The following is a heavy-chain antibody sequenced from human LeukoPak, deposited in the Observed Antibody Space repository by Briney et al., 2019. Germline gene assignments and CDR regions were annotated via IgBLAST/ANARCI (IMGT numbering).Heavy chain of an antibody. CDR1: GGSICSAVYC. D-gene: IGHD3-10*01. J-gene: IGHJ4*02. Sequence: PSETPSLSCVLSGGSICSAVYCWSCIRLPPGKGMEWIGYIYHSGSTYYNPSLKSRVTISVDRSKNQFSLKLSSVTAADTAVYYFAREVGYYGSGSYYRGRFDYWGQGTLVTVSS. V-gene: IGHV4-30-2*01. CDR2: IYHSGST. CDR3: AREVGYYGSGSYYRGRFDY.